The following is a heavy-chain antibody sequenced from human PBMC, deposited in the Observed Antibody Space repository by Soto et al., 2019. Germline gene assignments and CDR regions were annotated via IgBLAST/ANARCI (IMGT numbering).Heavy chain of an antibody. J-gene: IGHJ5*02. Sequence: EVRLVESGGGLVQPGGSLRLSCSASGFIFSEYVMHWVRQAPGKGLEYVSAISTSGNNTYYADSVKGRFTVTRDNPKSTVYFQMSSLRGDDTAVYYCVKGDHWGQGTPVIVSS. CDR3: VKGDH. V-gene: IGHV3-64D*06. CDR1: GFIFSEYV. CDR2: ISTSGNNT.